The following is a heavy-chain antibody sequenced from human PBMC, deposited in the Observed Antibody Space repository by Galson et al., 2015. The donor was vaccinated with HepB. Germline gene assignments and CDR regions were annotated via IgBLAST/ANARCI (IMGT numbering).Heavy chain of an antibody. CDR2: ISSSSSYI. Sequence: SLRLSCAASGFTFSSYSMSWVRQAPGKGLEWVSSISSSSSYIYYADSVKGRFTISRDNAKNSLYLQMNSLRAEDTAVYYCARVMDYGDYHWGWYFDLWGRGTLVTVSS. CDR3: ARVMDYGDYHWGWYFDL. D-gene: IGHD4-17*01. V-gene: IGHV3-21*01. J-gene: IGHJ2*01. CDR1: GFTFSSYS.